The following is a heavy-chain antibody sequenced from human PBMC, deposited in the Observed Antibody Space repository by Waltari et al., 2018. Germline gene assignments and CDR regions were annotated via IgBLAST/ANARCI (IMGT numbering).Heavy chain of an antibody. J-gene: IGHJ4*02. V-gene: IGHV4-39*07. CDR2: IYYSGST. D-gene: IGHD2-15*01. Sequence: QLQLQESGPGLVKPSETLSLTCPVSGCSTSSSSYYWGLIRPPPGKGLEWIGSIYYSGSTYYNPSRKGRVTISVDTSKNQFSLKLSSVTAADTAVYYCAGVVVVAATPISFDYWGQGTLVTVSS. CDR3: AGVVVVAATPISFDY. CDR1: GCSTSSSSYY.